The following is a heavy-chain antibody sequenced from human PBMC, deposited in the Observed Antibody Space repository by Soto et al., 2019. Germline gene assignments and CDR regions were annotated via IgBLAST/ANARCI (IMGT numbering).Heavy chain of an antibody. Sequence: QVQLVQSGAEVKKPGASVKVSCKASGYTFTSYGISWVRQAPGQGLEWMGWISAYNGNTNYAQKLQGRVTMTTHTSTSTAYIELRSLKSDDTAVYYCARVLRDLGSSGCYYWGQGTLVTVSS. CDR2: ISAYNGNT. CDR3: ARVLRDLGSSGCYY. V-gene: IGHV1-18*01. D-gene: IGHD6-19*01. J-gene: IGHJ4*02. CDR1: GYTFTSYG.